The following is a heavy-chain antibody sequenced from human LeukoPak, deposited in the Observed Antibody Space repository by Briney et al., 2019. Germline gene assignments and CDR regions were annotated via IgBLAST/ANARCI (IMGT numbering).Heavy chain of an antibody. CDR3: ATTSYDILTGYYNLNFDY. CDR1: GGTFSSYA. V-gene: IGHV1-69*01. Sequence: ASVTVSCTASGGTFSSYAISWVRQAPGQGLEWMGGIIPIFGTANYAQKFQGRVTITADESTSTACMELSSLRSEDTAVYYCATTSYDILTGYYNLNFDYWGQGTLVTVSS. J-gene: IGHJ4*02. CDR2: IIPIFGTA. D-gene: IGHD3-9*01.